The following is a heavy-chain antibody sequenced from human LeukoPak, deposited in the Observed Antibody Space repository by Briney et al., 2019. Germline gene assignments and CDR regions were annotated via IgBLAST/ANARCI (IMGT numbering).Heavy chain of an antibody. CDR1: GGSISCGGYY. J-gene: IGHJ4*02. D-gene: IGHD2-21*02. CDR2: IYYSGST. CDR3: ARGPPYIVVVTAIGFFDY. V-gene: IGHV4-31*03. Sequence: SQTLSLTCTVSGGSISCGGYYWSWIRQHPGKGLEWIGYIYYSGSTYYNPSLKSRVTISVDTSKSQFSLKLSSVTAADTAVYYCARGPPYIVVVTAIGFFDYWGQGTLVTVSS.